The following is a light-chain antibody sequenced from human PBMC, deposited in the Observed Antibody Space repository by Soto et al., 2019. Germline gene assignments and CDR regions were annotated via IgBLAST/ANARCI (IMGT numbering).Light chain of an antibody. V-gene: IGKV3-15*01. CDR2: GAS. J-gene: IGKJ5*01. Sequence: EVVMTQSPATLSVSPGERVTLSCRSSQSVADNLAWFQQKPGQGPRLLIYGASTRATGIPARFSGSGSETDFTLTVSSLRSEDFALYFCQLYGNSPITFGQGTRLEIK. CDR1: QSVADN. CDR3: QLYGNSPIT.